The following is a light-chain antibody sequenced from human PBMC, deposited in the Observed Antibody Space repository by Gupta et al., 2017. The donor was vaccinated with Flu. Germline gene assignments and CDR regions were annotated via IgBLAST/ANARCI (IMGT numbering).Light chain of an antibody. Sequence: GDRVTITCRASQFINKFLAWYQQKSGKAPKVVIYEASNLASGVPSRFSGSGSGTEFTLTISGLQPDDFGSYYCQQYNTYSPTFGQGTKVEIK. J-gene: IGKJ1*01. CDR3: QQYNTYSPT. CDR1: QFINKF. V-gene: IGKV1-5*01. CDR2: EAS.